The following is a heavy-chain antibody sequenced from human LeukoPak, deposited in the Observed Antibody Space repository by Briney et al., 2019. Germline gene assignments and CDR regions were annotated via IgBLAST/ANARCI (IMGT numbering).Heavy chain of an antibody. CDR2: INPSGGST. CDR1: GYTFTDYY. V-gene: IGHV1-46*01. Sequence: GASVKVSCKASGYTFTDYYMHWVRQAPGQGLEWMGIINPSGGSTSYAQKFQGRVTMTRDTSTSTVYMELSSLRSEDTAVYYCARDQEVGATMEVNYFDYWGQGTLVTVSS. J-gene: IGHJ4*02. D-gene: IGHD1-26*01. CDR3: ARDQEVGATMEVNYFDY.